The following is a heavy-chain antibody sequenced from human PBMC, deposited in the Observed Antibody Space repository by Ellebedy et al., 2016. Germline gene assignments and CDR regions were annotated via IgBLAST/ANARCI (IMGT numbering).Heavy chain of an antibody. CDR2: IYSGGST. CDR3: ARDPHCSSTSCYEGGWFDP. D-gene: IGHD2-2*01. Sequence: GESLKISCAASGFTVSSNYMSWVRQAPGKGLEWVSVIYSGGSTYYADSVKGRFTISRDNSKNTLYLQMNSLRAEDTAVYYCARDPHCSSTSCYEGGWFDPWGQGTLVTVSS. V-gene: IGHV3-53*01. J-gene: IGHJ5*02. CDR1: GFTVSSNY.